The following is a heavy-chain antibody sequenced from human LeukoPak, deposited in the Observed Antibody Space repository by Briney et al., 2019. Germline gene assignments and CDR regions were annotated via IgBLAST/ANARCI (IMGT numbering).Heavy chain of an antibody. J-gene: IGHJ4*02. CDR1: GYSISSGYY. Sequence: SETLSLTCAVSGYSISSGYYWGWIRQPPGKGLEWIGSIYHSGTTYYNPSLKSRVTISIDTSKNQFSLKLNSVTAADTAVYYCARRHSSSWQRAVDYWGQGTLVTVSS. CDR3: ARRHSSSWQRAVDY. V-gene: IGHV4-38-2*01. CDR2: IYHSGTT. D-gene: IGHD6-13*01.